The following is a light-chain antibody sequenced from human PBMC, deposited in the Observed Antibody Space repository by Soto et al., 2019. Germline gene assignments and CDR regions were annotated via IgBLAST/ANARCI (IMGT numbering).Light chain of an antibody. CDR3: QQYGSSPRT. CDR1: QSVSNNY. Sequence: EILFTQSPSTPSLSPGHRAHLPCRASQSVSNNYVAWYQQKPGQAPRLLIFRASNKATGVPDRFSGSGSGTDFTLTISRLDPEDFAVYFCQQYGSSPRTFGQGTKVDIK. J-gene: IGKJ1*01. V-gene: IGKV3-20*01. CDR2: RAS.